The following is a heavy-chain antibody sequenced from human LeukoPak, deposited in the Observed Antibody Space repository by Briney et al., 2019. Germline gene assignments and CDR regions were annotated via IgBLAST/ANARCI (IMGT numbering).Heavy chain of an antibody. CDR3: ARDGPKDYYFDY. Sequence: GGSLRLSCAASGFTFSSYAMHWVRQAPGKGLEWVAVISYDGSNKYYADSVKGRFTISRDNSKNTLYLQMNSLRAEDTAVYYCARDGPKDYYFDYWGQGTLVTVSS. CDR1: GFTFSSYA. D-gene: IGHD2-15*01. CDR2: ISYDGSNK. V-gene: IGHV3-30-3*01. J-gene: IGHJ4*02.